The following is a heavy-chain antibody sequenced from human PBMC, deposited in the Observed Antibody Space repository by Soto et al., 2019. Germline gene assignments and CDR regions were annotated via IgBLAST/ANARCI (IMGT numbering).Heavy chain of an antibody. Sequence: GGSLRLSCAASGFTFTNYGMNWVRQPPGKGLEWVSGLSGSGSSTYYAVSVKGRFTVSRDNSKNTVNLQMNSLRDEDTAVYYCAKSIAYCGGDCSPDAFDIWGQGTMVTVSS. D-gene: IGHD2-21*02. CDR3: AKSIAYCGGDCSPDAFDI. CDR1: GFTFTNYG. V-gene: IGHV3-23*01. CDR2: LSGSGSST. J-gene: IGHJ3*02.